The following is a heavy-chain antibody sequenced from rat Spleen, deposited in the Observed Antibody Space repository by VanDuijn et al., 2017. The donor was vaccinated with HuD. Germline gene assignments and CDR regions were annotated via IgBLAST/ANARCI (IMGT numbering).Heavy chain of an antibody. V-gene: IGHV2-45*01. D-gene: IGHD1-1*01. CDR3: ARGNYYSVYLDY. J-gene: IGHJ2*01. CDR2: MWTTGST. CDR1: GFSLTIYN. Sequence: QVQLMESGPGLVQPSETLSLTCTVSGFSLTIYNVPWVRQPPGKGLEWMGVMWTTGSTDYNSALKSRLTITRDTSKNQVFLKMNSLQSEDTSTYYCARGNYYSVYLDYWGQGVMVTVSS.